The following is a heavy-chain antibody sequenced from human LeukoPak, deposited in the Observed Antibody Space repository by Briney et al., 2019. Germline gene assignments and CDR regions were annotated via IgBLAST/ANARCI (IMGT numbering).Heavy chain of an antibody. D-gene: IGHD4-17*01. CDR2: INHSGST. V-gene: IGHV4-34*01. Sequence: PSETLSLTCAVYGGSFSGYYWSWIRQPPGKGLEWIGEINHSGSTNYNPSLKSRVTISVDTSKNQFSLKLSSVTAADTAVYYCARDLPTVTRTLDWFDPWGRGTLVTVSS. CDR3: ARDLPTVTRTLDWFDP. CDR1: GGSFSGYY. J-gene: IGHJ5*02.